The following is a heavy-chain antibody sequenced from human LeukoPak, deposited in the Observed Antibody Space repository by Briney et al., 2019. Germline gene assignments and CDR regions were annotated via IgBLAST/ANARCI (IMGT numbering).Heavy chain of an antibody. J-gene: IGHJ6*03. CDR1: GYTFTRYG. V-gene: IGHV1-18*01. CDR3: AGVNLYYNYMDV. Sequence: ASVKVSCKASGYTFTRYGISWVRQAPGQGLEWMGWIRVDNGDTDNAQKFQGRVTITTDTSSTTIYMELRSLRSDDTAVYYCAGVNLYYNYMDVWGKGTTVTASS. CDR2: IRVDNGDT. D-gene: IGHD1-14*01.